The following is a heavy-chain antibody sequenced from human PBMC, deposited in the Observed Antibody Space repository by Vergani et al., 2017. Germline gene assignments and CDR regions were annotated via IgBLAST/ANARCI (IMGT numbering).Heavy chain of an antibody. CDR2: IDHTGRP. D-gene: IGHD4-11*01. Sequence: QVQLQQWGGGMLKPSETLSLTCVVNGGSFTSYHWTWIRQSPGEGLEWVGDIDHTGRPDYNPSLKSRLTMSVDKSRNHFSLTLNSVSDTDTAIYFCARVNTETNGHLSYYYYMDVWGQGTAVTVS. CDR3: ARVNTETNGHLSYYYYMDV. CDR1: GGSFTSYH. V-gene: IGHV4-34*01. J-gene: IGHJ6*03.